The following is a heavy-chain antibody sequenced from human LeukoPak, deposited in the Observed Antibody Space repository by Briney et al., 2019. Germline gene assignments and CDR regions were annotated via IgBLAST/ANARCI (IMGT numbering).Heavy chain of an antibody. CDR2: INHSGST. CDR3: ATPSGPYGLGFDY. J-gene: IGHJ4*02. V-gene: IGHV4-34*01. Sequence: PSETLSLTCAVYGVSFSGYYWSWIRQPPGKGLEWIGEINHSGSTNYNPSLKSRVTISVDTSKNQFSLKLSSVTAADTAVYYCATPSGPYGLGFDYWGQGTLVTVSS. D-gene: IGHD3-10*01. CDR1: GVSFSGYY.